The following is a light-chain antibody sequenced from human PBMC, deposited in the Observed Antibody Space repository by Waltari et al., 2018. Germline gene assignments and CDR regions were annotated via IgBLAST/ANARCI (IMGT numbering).Light chain of an antibody. CDR2: TAS. V-gene: IGKV1-9*01. CDR1: QGINTY. CDR3: QQLNSYPIT. Sequence: DIQLTQSPSFLSASVGDRVTITCRASQGINTYLAWYQQTPGKAPKVLIYTASTLHTGVPSRFRGSGSGTEFTLTISSLQPEDFATYYCQQLNSYPITFGHGTRLEIK. J-gene: IGKJ5*01.